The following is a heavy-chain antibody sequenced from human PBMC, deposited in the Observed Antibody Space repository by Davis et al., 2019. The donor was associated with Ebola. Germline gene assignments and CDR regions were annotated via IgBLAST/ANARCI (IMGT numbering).Heavy chain of an antibody. Sequence: GESLKISCAASGFTFSGYWMHWVRQAPGKGLVWVSRINSDGSSTTYADSVKGRFTISRDNAKNTLYLQMNSLRAEDTAVYYCARLWVAATPFDYWGQGTLVTASS. CDR1: GFTFSGYW. D-gene: IGHD2-15*01. CDR3: ARLWVAATPFDY. CDR2: INSDGSST. J-gene: IGHJ4*02. V-gene: IGHV3-74*01.